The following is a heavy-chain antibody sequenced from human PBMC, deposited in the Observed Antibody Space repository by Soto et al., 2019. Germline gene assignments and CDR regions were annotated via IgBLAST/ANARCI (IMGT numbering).Heavy chain of an antibody. V-gene: IGHV4-4*02. CDR2: IYHSGST. D-gene: IGHD5-18*01. Sequence: QVQLQESGPGLVKPSGTLSLTCAVSGGSISSSNWWSWVRQPPGKGLEWIGEIYHSGSTNYNPSPKSRVTIAVARSKNQSSLRLSAVTAADTALYYCARVISAMAPFDSWGQGTLVTVSS. J-gene: IGHJ4*02. CDR1: GGSISSSNW. CDR3: ARVISAMAPFDS.